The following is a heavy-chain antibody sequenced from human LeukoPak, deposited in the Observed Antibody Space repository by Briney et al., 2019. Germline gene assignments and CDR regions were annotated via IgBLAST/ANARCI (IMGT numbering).Heavy chain of an antibody. CDR3: ASTYGDARAFDI. D-gene: IGHD4-17*01. V-gene: IGHV1-69*13. CDR1: GYTFTSYG. J-gene: IGHJ3*02. CDR2: IIPIFGTA. Sequence: ASVKVSCKASGYTFTSYGISWVRQAPGQGLEWMGWIIPIFGTANYAQKFQGRVTITADESTSTAYMELSSLRSEDTAVYYCASTYGDARAFDIWGQGTMVTVSS.